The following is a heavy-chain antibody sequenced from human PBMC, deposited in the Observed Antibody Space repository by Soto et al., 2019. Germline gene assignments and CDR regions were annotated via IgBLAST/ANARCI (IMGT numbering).Heavy chain of an antibody. CDR1: GFTFSSYG. V-gene: IGHV3-30*18. CDR2: ISYDGSNE. Sequence: QVQLVESGGGVVQRGRSLRLSCVASGFTFSSYGIHWVRQAPGKGLEWVAVISYDGSNEYYADSVKGRFTISRDNSKNTLYLQMDSLRPEDTAVYYCAKEITVAGDFDYWGHGTPVTVSS. D-gene: IGHD6-19*01. CDR3: AKEITVAGDFDY. J-gene: IGHJ4*01.